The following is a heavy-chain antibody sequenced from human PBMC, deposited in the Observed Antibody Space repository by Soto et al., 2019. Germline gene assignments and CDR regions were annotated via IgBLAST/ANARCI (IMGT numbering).Heavy chain of an antibody. CDR1: GFTFSSYW. CDR2: IKQDGSEK. D-gene: IGHD6-19*01. J-gene: IGHJ5*02. V-gene: IGHV3-7*03. CDR3: ARAGGGAVAAYNWFDP. Sequence: GGSLRLSCAASGFTFSSYWMSWARQAPGKGLEWVANIKQDGSEKYYVDSVKGRFTISRDNAKNSLYLQMNSLRAEDTAVYYCARAGGGAVAAYNWFDPWGQGTLVTVSS.